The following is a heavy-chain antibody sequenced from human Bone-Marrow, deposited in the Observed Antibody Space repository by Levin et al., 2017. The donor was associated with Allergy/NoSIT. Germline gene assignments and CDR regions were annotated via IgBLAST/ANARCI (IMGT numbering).Heavy chain of an antibody. Sequence: GGSLRLSCAASGFTFSSYAMHWVRQAPGKGLEWVAVISYDGSNKYYADSVKGRFTISRDNSKNTLYLQMNSLRAEDTAVYYCARSAVGYDYAGIAVAGTEPLDYWGQGTLVTVSS. CDR2: ISYDGSNK. J-gene: IGHJ4*02. CDR3: ARSAVGYDYAGIAVAGTEPLDY. V-gene: IGHV3-30-3*01. CDR1: GFTFSSYA. D-gene: IGHD6-19*01.